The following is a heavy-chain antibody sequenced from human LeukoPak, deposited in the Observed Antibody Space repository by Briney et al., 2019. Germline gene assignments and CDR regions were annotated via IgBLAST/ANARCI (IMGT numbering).Heavy chain of an antibody. CDR3: ARVATPDVSSPLDF. CDR1: GGSITGFF. Sequence: SETLSLTCAVSGGSITGFFWTWIRQSAGEGLQYIGRIFSRGGANYNPSLQSRVAMSVDTSQNLFSLKLTSVTAADTAVYFCARVATPDVSSPLDFWGQGILVTVSS. J-gene: IGHJ4*02. D-gene: IGHD6-19*01. V-gene: IGHV4-4*07. CDR2: IFSRGGA.